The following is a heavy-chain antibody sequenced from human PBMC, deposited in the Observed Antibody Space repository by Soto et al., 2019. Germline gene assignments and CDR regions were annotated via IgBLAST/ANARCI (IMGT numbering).Heavy chain of an antibody. Sequence: QMQVVESGGGVVQPGRSLRLSCAASGFTFSDYGMHWVRQAPGKGLEWVAVISNDGTNKYYGGSVKGRFTISRVNSKNTLSLQMNSLRGEDTAVYFCAKAYFDFWSGSHYYQYGMDVWGQGTTVTVSS. CDR1: GFTFSDYG. CDR3: AKAYFDFWSGSHYYQYGMDV. D-gene: IGHD3-3*01. J-gene: IGHJ6*02. V-gene: IGHV3-30*18. CDR2: ISNDGTNK.